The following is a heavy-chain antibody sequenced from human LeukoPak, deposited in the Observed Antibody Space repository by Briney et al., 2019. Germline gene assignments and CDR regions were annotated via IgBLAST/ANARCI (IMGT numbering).Heavy chain of an antibody. CDR3: ARDRRMSSSYWFDP. D-gene: IGHD6-13*01. CDR2: IYYSGST. Sequence: SETLSLTCTVSGGSISSYYWSWIRQHPGKGPEWIGYIYYSGSTYYNPSLKSRVTISVDTSKNQFSLKLSSVTAADTAVYYCARDRRMSSSYWFDPWGQGTLVTVSS. CDR1: GGSISSYY. V-gene: IGHV4-59*06. J-gene: IGHJ5*02.